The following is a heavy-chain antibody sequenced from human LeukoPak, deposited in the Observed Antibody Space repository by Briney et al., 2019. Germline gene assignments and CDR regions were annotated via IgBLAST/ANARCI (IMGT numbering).Heavy chain of an antibody. D-gene: IGHD1-26*01. Sequence: ASVKVSCKASGYTFTNYGISWVRQAPGQGLEWMGWMSAYNGNTKYAQKFQSRVTMTTDTSTNTVNMELRSLRSDDTAVFYCARSGSHNYYYYGMDVWGQGTTVIVSS. CDR1: GYTFTNYG. CDR3: ARSGSHNYYYYGMDV. CDR2: MSAYNGNT. J-gene: IGHJ6*02. V-gene: IGHV1-18*01.